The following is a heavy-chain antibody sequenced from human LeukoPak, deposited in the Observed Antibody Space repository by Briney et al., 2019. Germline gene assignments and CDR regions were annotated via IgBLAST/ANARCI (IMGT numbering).Heavy chain of an antibody. V-gene: IGHV4-59*08. CDR1: GGSISSYY. J-gene: IGHJ4*02. CDR3: AGRHPRNTVDF. Sequence: SETLSLTCTVSGGSISSYYWSWIRQPPGKGLEWIAYISDIGSINYNPSLNSRVTISLDTSKNQFSLKLSSVTAADTAVYYCAGRHPRNTVDFWGQGALVTVSS. CDR2: ISDIGSI. D-gene: IGHD2/OR15-2a*01.